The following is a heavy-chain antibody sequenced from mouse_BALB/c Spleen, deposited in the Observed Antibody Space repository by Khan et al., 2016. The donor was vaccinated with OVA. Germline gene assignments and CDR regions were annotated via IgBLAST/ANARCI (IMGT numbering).Heavy chain of an antibody. J-gene: IGHJ3*01. CDR2: INYSGST. V-gene: IGHV3-2*02. CDR1: GYSITSDYA. CDR3: ARGRAY. Sequence: EVQLQESGPGLVKPSQSLSLTCTVTGYSITSDYAWNWIRQFPGNKLEWMGYINYSGSTTYSLSLKSRISITRDTSKNQFFLQLNSVSTEDTATYYCARGRAYWGQGTLVTVSA. D-gene: IGHD3-3*01.